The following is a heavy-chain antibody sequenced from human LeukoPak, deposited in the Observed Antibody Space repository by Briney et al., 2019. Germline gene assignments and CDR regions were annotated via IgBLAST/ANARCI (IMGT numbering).Heavy chain of an antibody. CDR3: ASLEQLVGGNDY. Sequence: GSSVKVSCKASGGTFSSYAISWVRQAPGQGLEWMGRIIPILGIANYAQKFQGRVTITADKSTSTAYMELSSLRSEDTAVYYCASLEQLVGGNDYWGQGTLVTVSS. V-gene: IGHV1-69*04. J-gene: IGHJ4*02. CDR2: IIPILGIA. D-gene: IGHD6-6*01. CDR1: GGTFSSYA.